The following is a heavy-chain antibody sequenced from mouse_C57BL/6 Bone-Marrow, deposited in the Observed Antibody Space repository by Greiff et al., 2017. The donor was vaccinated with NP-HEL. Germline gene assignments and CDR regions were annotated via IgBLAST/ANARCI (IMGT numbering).Heavy chain of an antibody. CDR2: IDPSDSYT. D-gene: IGHD2-10*01. CDR1: GYTFTSYW. Sequence: QVQLQQPGAELVMPGASVKLSCKASGYTFTSYWMHWVKQRPGHGLEWIGEIDPSDSYTNYNQKFKGKSTLTVDKSSSTAYMQLSSLTSEDSAVYYCARKPTFYAMDYWGQGTSVTVSS. CDR3: ARKPTFYAMDY. V-gene: IGHV1-69*01. J-gene: IGHJ4*01.